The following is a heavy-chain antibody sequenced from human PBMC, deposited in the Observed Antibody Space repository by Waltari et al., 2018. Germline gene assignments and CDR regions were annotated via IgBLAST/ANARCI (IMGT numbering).Heavy chain of an antibody. CDR2: IYHSGST. V-gene: IGHV4-38-2*01. Sequence: QVQLQESGPGLVKPSETLSLTCAVPGYSISSGYYWGWIRQPPGKGLEWIGSIYHSGSTYYNPSLKSRVTISVDTSKNQFSLKLSSVTAADTAVYYCARLATVTHNWFDPWGQGTLVTVSS. CDR3: ARLATVTHNWFDP. J-gene: IGHJ5*02. D-gene: IGHD4-17*01. CDR1: GYSISSGYY.